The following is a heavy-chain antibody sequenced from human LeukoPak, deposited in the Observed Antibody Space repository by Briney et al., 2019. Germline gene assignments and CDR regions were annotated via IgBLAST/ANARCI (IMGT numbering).Heavy chain of an antibody. V-gene: IGHV1-24*01. CDR3: ATYFVWNYYDSSGPKRDAFDI. Sequence: ASVKVSCKVSGYTLTELSMHWVRQAPGKGLEWMGGFDPEDGETIYAQKFQGRVTMTEDTSTDTAYMELSSLRSEDTAVYYCATYFVWNYYDSSGPKRDAFDIWGQGTMVTVSS. CDR1: GYTLTELS. J-gene: IGHJ3*02. D-gene: IGHD3-22*01. CDR2: FDPEDGET.